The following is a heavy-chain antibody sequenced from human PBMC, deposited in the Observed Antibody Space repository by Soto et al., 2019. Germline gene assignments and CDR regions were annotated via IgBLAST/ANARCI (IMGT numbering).Heavy chain of an antibody. CDR3: ATDLGTTMARH. J-gene: IGHJ4*02. CDR2: ISAYNGNT. V-gene: IGHV1-18*01. D-gene: IGHD1-1*01. CDR1: GYTFTSYG. Sequence: ASVKVSCKASGYTFTSYGISWVRQAPGQGLEWMGWISAYNGNTNYAQKLQGRVTMASDTSTSTAYMELRSLRSDDTAVYYCATDLGTTMARHWGQGTLVTVSS.